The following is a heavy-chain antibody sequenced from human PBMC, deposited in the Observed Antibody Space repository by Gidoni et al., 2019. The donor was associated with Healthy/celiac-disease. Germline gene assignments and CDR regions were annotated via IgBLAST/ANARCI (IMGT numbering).Heavy chain of an antibody. J-gene: IGHJ4*02. Sequence: QLQLQESGPGLVKPSETLSLTCTVPGGSISSSSYYWGWIRQPPGKGLEWIGSIYYSGSTYYNPSLKSRVTISVDTSKNQFSLKLSSVTAADTAVYYCARLPYLTTVVTGGYWGQGTLVTVSS. D-gene: IGHD4-17*01. CDR2: IYYSGST. CDR1: GGSISSSSYY. CDR3: ARLPYLTTVVTGGY. V-gene: IGHV4-39*01.